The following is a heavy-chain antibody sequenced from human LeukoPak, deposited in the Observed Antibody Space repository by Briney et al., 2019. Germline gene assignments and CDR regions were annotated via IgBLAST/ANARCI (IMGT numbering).Heavy chain of an antibody. CDR1: GGSFSGYY. CDR2: IYSGGST. Sequence: ETLSLTCAVYGGSFSGYYWSWVRQAPGKGLEWVSVIYSGGSTYYADSVKGRFTISRDNSKNTLYLQMNSLRAEDTAVYYCARSYGDQDYWGQGTLVTVSS. CDR3: ARSYGDQDY. J-gene: IGHJ4*02. V-gene: IGHV3-53*01. D-gene: IGHD4-17*01.